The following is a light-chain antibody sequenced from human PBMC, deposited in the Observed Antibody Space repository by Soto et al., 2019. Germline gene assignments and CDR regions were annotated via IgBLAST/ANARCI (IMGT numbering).Light chain of an antibody. Sequence: QSVLTQPPSASGSPGQSVTISCTGTSSDVGGYNYVAWYQQRPGKAPKLIIYEVSNRPSGVPDRFSGSKSGNTASLTVSGLQAEDEADYYCSSYAGSNNFVFGTGTKVTVL. CDR1: SSDVGGYNY. V-gene: IGLV2-8*01. J-gene: IGLJ1*01. CDR3: SSYAGSNNFV. CDR2: EVS.